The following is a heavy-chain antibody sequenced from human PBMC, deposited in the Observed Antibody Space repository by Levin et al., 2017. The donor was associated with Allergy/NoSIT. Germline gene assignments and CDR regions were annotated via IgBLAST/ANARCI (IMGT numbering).Heavy chain of an antibody. V-gene: IGHV3-74*01. D-gene: IGHD2-2*01. CDR2: ITLDVTDT. CDR3: ARGGGSSTSCLDY. CDR1: GFTFSRYY. Sequence: GESLKISCAASGFTFSRYYMHWVRQAPGKGLVWVSSITLDVTDTYYADSVKGRFTISRDNAENTLFLQMNSLRAEDTAIYYCARGGGSSTSCLDYWGQGILVTVSS. J-gene: IGHJ4*02.